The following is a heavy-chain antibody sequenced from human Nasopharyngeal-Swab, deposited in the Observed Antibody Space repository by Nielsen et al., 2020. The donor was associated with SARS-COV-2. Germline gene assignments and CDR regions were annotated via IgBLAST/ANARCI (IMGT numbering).Heavy chain of an antibody. V-gene: IGHV1-18*01. D-gene: IGHD3-9*01. CDR1: GYTFTSYG. Sequence: ASVKVSCKASGYTFTSYGISWVRQAPGQGLGWMGWISAYNGNTNYAQKLQGRVTMTTDTSTSTAYMELRSLRSDDTAVYYCARVSQLRYFDWLLGGVGAFDIWGQGTMVTVSS. CDR3: ARVSQLRYFDWLLGGVGAFDI. CDR2: ISAYNGNT. J-gene: IGHJ3*02.